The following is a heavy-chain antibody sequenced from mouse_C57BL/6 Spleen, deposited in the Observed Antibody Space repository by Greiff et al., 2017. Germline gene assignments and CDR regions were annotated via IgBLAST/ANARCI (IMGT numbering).Heavy chain of an antibody. D-gene: IGHD2-5*01. CDR3: SRERDYYSNYVAMDY. Sequence: QVQLKQPGTELVKPGASVKLSCKASGYTFTSYWMHWVKQRPGQGLEWIGNINPSNGGTNYNEKFQIKATLTVATSYSTAYVQLSSLTSEDSAFYYCSRERDYYSNYVAMDYWGQGTSVTVSS. J-gene: IGHJ4*01. CDR1: GYTFTSYW. V-gene: IGHV1-53*01. CDR2: INPSNGGT.